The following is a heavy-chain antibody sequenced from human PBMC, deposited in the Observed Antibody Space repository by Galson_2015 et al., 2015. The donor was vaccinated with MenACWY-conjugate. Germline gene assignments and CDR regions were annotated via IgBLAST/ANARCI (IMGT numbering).Heavy chain of an antibody. Sequence: SLRLSCAASGFTFSSYAMHWVRQAPGKGLEWVAVISYDGSNKYYADSVKGRFTISRDNSKNTLYLQMNSLRAEDTAVYYCARDLRFGDALDYWGQGTLVTVSS. J-gene: IGHJ4*02. CDR2: ISYDGSNK. CDR3: ARDLRFGDALDY. CDR1: GFTFSSYA. V-gene: IGHV3-30*04. D-gene: IGHD3-10*01.